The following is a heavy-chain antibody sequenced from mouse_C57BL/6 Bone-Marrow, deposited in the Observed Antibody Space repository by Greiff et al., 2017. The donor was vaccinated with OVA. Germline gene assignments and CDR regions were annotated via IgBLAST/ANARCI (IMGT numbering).Heavy chain of an antibody. J-gene: IGHJ1*03. CDR2: INPSSGYT. CDR1: GYTFTSYW. V-gene: IGHV1-7*01. CDR3: ARGDSNYAGYFDV. D-gene: IGHD2-5*01. Sequence: VQLQQSGADLAKPGASVKLSCKASGYTFTSYWMHWVKQRPGQGLEWIGYINPSSGYTKYNQKFKDKATLTADKSSSTAYMQLSSLTSEDSAVYYCARGDSNYAGYFDVWGTGTTVTVSS.